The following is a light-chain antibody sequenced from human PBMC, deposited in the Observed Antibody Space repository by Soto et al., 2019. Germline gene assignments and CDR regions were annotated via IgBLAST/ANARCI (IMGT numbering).Light chain of an antibody. CDR2: DAS. CDR1: QSVSSY. CDR3: RQRSNWPPAIT. J-gene: IGKJ5*01. Sequence: EIVLTQSPATLSLSPGERANLSCRASQSVSSYLAWYQQKPGQAPRLLIYDASNRATGIPARFSGSGSGTDFTLTISSLEPEDFAVYYCRQRSNWPPAITFGQGTRLEIK. V-gene: IGKV3-11*01.